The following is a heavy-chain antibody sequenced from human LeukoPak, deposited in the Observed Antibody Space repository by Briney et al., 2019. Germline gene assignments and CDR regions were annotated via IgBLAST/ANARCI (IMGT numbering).Heavy chain of an antibody. CDR3: AMTDV. CDR2: MIPIFGTT. J-gene: IGHJ6*02. D-gene: IGHD3-16*01. Sequence: SVKVSCKASGGTFSSYGITWVRQAPGQGLEWMGGMIPIFGTTNYAQKYQGRVTITADESTSTAYMELSSLRSEDTAVYYCAMTDVWGQGTTVTVSS. CDR1: GGTFSSYG. V-gene: IGHV1-69*13.